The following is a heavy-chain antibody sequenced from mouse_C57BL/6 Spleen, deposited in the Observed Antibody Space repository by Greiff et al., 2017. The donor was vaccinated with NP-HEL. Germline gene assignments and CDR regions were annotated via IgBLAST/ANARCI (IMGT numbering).Heavy chain of an antibody. CDR1: GYAFSSSW. V-gene: IGHV1-82*01. J-gene: IGHJ1*03. Sequence: QVQLKESGPELVKPGASVKISCKASGYAFSSSWMNWVKQRPGKGLEWIGRIYPGDGDTNYNGKFKGKATLTADKSSSTAYMKLSSLTSEDSVVYFCAILTGTIWYFDVGGTGTTVTVSS. D-gene: IGHD4-1*01. CDR3: AILTGTIWYFDV. CDR2: IYPGDGDT.